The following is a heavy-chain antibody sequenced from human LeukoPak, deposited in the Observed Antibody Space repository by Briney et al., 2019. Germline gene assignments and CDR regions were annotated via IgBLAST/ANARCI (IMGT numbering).Heavy chain of an antibody. J-gene: IGHJ4*02. CDR1: GFSFSTHW. Sequence: GGSLRLACVASGFSFSTHWMHWVSQVSGKGLLWVSRIHSNERETTYADSVKGRFSISRDNARNTLYLEMNSLRVEDTAVYYCGRGGTRGTVDYWGQGTLVTVSS. V-gene: IGHV3-74*01. D-gene: IGHD1-1*01. CDR2: IHSNERET. CDR3: GRGGTRGTVDY.